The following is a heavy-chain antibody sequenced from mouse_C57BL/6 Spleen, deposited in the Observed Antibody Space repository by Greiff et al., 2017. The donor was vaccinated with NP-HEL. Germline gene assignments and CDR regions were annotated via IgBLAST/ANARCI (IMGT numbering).Heavy chain of an antibody. D-gene: IGHD2-2*01. Sequence: EVKLMESGPGLVKPSQSLSLTCSVTGYSITSGYYWNWIRQFPGNKLEWMGYISYDGSNNYNPSLKNRISITRDTSKNQFFLKLNSVTTEDTATYYCARAYGYDDGAFDYWGQGTTLTVSS. CDR1: GYSITSGYY. J-gene: IGHJ2*01. CDR2: ISYDGSN. CDR3: ARAYGYDDGAFDY. V-gene: IGHV3-6*01.